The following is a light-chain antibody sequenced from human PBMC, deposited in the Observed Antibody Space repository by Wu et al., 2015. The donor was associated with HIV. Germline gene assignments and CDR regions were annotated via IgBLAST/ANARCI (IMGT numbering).Light chain of an antibody. CDR3: QQYNSWPLT. V-gene: IGKV3-15*01. Sequence: EIVMTQSPATLSVSPGERATLSCRASQSVSSNLGWYQQRPGQAPRLLIYGSSTRATGIPARFSGSGSGTEFTLTISSMQSEDFALYYCQQYNSWPLTLGGGTKVEIK. CDR2: GSS. CDR1: QSVSSN. J-gene: IGKJ4*02.